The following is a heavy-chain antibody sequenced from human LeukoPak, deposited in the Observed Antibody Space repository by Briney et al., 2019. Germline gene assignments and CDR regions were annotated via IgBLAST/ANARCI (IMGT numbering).Heavy chain of an antibody. Sequence: ASVKVSCKASGGTFSSYAISWVRQAPGQGLEWMGGIIPIFGTANYAQKFQGRVTITADESTSTAYMELSSLRSEDTAVYYCARVLLPPPYSSSSGYFDYWGQGTLVTVSS. CDR2: IIPIFGTA. CDR1: GGTFSSYA. J-gene: IGHJ4*02. V-gene: IGHV1-69*13. D-gene: IGHD6-6*01. CDR3: ARVLLPPPYSSSSGYFDY.